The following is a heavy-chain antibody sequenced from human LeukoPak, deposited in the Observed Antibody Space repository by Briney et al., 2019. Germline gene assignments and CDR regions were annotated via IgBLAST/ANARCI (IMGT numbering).Heavy chain of an antibody. Sequence: GGSLRLSCVASGLSFKKYWMSWVRQAPGKGLEWVANINQDGKSGSDKYYVDSVKGRFTISRDNAKNSLYLQMNSLRAEDTAVYYCARVVIVRGWFDPWGQGTLVTVSS. CDR1: GLSFKKYW. CDR2: INQDGKSGSDK. CDR3: ARVVIVRGWFDP. D-gene: IGHD2/OR15-2a*01. J-gene: IGHJ5*02. V-gene: IGHV3-7*01.